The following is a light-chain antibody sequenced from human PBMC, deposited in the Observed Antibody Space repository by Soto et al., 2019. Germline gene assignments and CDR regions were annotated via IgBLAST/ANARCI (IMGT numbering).Light chain of an antibody. CDR3: QKYNSAALT. V-gene: IGKV1-27*01. J-gene: IGKJ4*02. CDR1: QGIYNY. Sequence: DIQMTQSPSSLSVSVGDRVTITCRASQGIYNYLAWYQQRPGKVPKLLIYGASTLHSGVSSRFSGSGSGTDFTLTISSLQPEDVATYYCQKYNSAALTFGGGTKVEI. CDR2: GAS.